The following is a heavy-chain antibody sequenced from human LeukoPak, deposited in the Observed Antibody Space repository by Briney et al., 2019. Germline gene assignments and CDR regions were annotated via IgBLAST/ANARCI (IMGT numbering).Heavy chain of an antibody. CDR2: INPNSGGT. V-gene: IGHV1-2*02. Sequence: ASVKVSCKASGYTFTGYYMHWVRQAPGQGLEWMGWINPNSGGTNYAQKFRGRVTMTRDTSISTAYMELSRLRSDDTAVYYCATLADYYDSSGTRDFDYWGQGTLVTVSS. CDR3: ATLADYYDSSGTRDFDY. D-gene: IGHD3-22*01. J-gene: IGHJ4*02. CDR1: GYTFTGYY.